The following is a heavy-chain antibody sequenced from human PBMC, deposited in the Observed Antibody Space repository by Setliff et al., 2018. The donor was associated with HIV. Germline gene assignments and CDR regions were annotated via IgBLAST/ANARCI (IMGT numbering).Heavy chain of an antibody. CDR2: IKSERDGGTK. V-gene: IGHV3-15*01. CDR3: STLVGANPYHDAFDV. J-gene: IGHJ3*01. D-gene: IGHD1-26*01. CDR1: GGSFSGYY. Sequence: ASETLSLTCAVYGGSFSGYYWSWIRQAPGKGLEWIGRIKSERDGGTKDYAAPVKGRFTISVDDSKTTLYLQMNSLKTEDTAVYYCSTLVGANPYHDAFDVWGQGTKVTVSS.